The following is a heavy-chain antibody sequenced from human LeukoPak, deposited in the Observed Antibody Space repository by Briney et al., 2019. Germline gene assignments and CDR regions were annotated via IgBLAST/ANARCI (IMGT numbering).Heavy chain of an antibody. Sequence: GGSLRLSCAASGFTFSDYYMSWIRQAPGKGLEWISYISSSSSYTNYADSVKGRFTISRDNAKNSLYLQMNSLRAEDTAVYYCERIINSGSYYNPQFAYWGQGTLVTVSS. CDR2: ISSSSSYT. CDR3: ERIINSGSYYNPQFAY. CDR1: GFTFSDYY. J-gene: IGHJ4*02. D-gene: IGHD3-10*01. V-gene: IGHV3-11*03.